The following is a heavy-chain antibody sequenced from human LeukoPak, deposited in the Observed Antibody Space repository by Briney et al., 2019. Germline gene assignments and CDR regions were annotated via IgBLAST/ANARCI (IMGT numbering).Heavy chain of an antibody. J-gene: IGHJ6*02. D-gene: IGHD3-10*01. CDR3: ATEVPLNTYYYYGMDV. V-gene: IGHV1-69*13. CDR1: GGTFSSYA. CDR2: IIPIFGTA. Sequence: ASVKVSCKASGGTFSSYAISWVRQAPGQGLEWMGGIIPIFGTANYAQKFQGRVTITADESTSTAYMELSSLRSEDTAVYYCATEVPLNTYYYYGMDVWGQGTTVTVSS.